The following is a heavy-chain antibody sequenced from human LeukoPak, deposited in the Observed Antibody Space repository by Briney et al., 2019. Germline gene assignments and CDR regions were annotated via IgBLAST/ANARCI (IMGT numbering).Heavy chain of an antibody. V-gene: IGHV4-61*02. CDR3: ARVLFDYDILTGYYRMYYFDY. J-gene: IGHJ4*02. CDR2: IYTSGST. D-gene: IGHD3-9*01. CDR1: GGSISSGSYY. Sequence: SETLSLTCTVSGGSISSGSYYWSWIRQPAGKGLEWIGRIYTSGSTNYNPSLKSRVTISVDTSKNQFSLKLSSVTAADTAVYYCARVLFDYDILTGYYRMYYFDYWGQGTLVTVSS.